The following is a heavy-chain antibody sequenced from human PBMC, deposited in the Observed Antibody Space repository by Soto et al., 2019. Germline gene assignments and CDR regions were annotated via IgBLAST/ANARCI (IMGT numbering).Heavy chain of an antibody. V-gene: IGHV3-23*01. D-gene: IGHD1-26*01. J-gene: IGHJ4*02. CDR3: ATSAGVGGSDQRGLDY. Sequence: EVQLLESGGGLVQPGGSLRLSCAASGFTFSSYAMSWVRQAPGKGLEWVSAISGSGGSTYYADSVKGRFTISRGNSKNTLYLQMNSLRAEDTAVYYCATSAGVGGSDQRGLDYWGQGTLVTVSS. CDR1: GFTFSSYA. CDR2: ISGSGGST.